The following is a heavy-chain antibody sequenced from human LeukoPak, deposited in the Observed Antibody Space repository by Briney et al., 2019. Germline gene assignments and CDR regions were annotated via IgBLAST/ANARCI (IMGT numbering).Heavy chain of an antibody. CDR3: VRGGDSSSWYRASPNWFDP. CDR1: VYTFTTYG. CDR2: ISTYNGNT. D-gene: IGHD6-13*01. V-gene: IGHV1-18*01. Sequence: ASVNVSRTASVYTFTTYGISWVRQAPGQGLEWMGWISTYNGNTNYAQNLQGRVTITTNTSTSTAYMELRSLRSDDTAVYYCVRGGDSSSWYRASPNWFDPWGQGTLVTVSS. J-gene: IGHJ5*02.